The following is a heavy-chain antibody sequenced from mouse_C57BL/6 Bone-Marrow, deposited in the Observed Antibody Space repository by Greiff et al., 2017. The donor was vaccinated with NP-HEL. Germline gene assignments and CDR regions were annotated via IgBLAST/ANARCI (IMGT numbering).Heavy chain of an antibody. CDR2: IDPETGGT. V-gene: IGHV1-15*01. CDR3: TREMVVAWDYYAMDY. Sequence: QVQLQQSGAELVRPGASVTLSCKASGYTFTDYEMHWVKQTPVHGLEWIGAIDPETGGTAYNQKFTGKAILTADKSSSTAYMELRSLTSEDSAVYYCTREMVVAWDYYAMDYWGQGTSVTVSS. J-gene: IGHJ4*01. D-gene: IGHD1-1*01. CDR1: GYTFTDYE.